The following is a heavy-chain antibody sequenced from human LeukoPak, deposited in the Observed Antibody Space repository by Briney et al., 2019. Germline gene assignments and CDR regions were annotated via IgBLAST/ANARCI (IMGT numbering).Heavy chain of an antibody. Sequence: PGGSLRLSCAASGFSFSNYWLMWVRQTPGKGLQWVATIKEDGRQTFYSDSVMGRFTISIDSAKNSLYLQMNSLRVEETAVYYCYGTRGYWGQGALVTVSS. V-gene: IGHV3-7*01. CDR3: YGTRGY. CDR2: IKEDGRQT. CDR1: GFSFSNYW. J-gene: IGHJ4*02. D-gene: IGHD3-22*01.